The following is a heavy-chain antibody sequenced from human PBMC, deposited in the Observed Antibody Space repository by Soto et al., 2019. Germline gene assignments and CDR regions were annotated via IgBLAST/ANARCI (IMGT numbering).Heavy chain of an antibody. V-gene: IGHV6-1*01. CDR1: GDSVSSNTAS. D-gene: IGHD5-12*01. CDR3: AKGDNLGPKTGYAFDP. Sequence: SQTLSLTYAISGDSVSSNTASWNWIRQSPSRGLEWLGRTYFRSKWYNDYAVSVKSRIIINPDTSNNQFSLQLNSVTPEDTAVYFCAKGDNLGPKTGYAFDPWGQGIMVTVS. J-gene: IGHJ5*02. CDR2: TYFRSKWYN.